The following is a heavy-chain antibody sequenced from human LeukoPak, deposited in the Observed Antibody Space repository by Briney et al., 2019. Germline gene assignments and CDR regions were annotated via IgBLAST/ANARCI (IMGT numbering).Heavy chain of an antibody. CDR1: GFTFSSYS. Sequence: GGSLRLSCAASGFTFSSYSMNWVRQAPGKGLEWVSYISSSSSTKYYADSVKGRFTISRDNSKNTIYLQMNILRAEDTAVYYCALVATLEYWGQGTLVTVSS. D-gene: IGHD5-12*01. CDR3: ALVATLEY. V-gene: IGHV3-48*01. J-gene: IGHJ4*02. CDR2: ISSSSSTK.